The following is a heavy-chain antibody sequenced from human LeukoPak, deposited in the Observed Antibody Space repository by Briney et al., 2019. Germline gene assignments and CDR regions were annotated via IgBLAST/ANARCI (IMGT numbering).Heavy chain of an antibody. CDR2: ISGSGGHT. CDR1: GFTFSNYD. Sequence: GGSLRLSCAASGFTFSNYDMSWVRQTPGKGLEWASAISGSGGHTYSADSVKGRFTVSRDISKNTLYLQMNSLRAGDTAIYYCAKERGRDGFFGFWGQGTLVTVSS. D-gene: IGHD1-26*01. J-gene: IGHJ4*02. V-gene: IGHV3-23*01. CDR3: AKERGRDGFFGF.